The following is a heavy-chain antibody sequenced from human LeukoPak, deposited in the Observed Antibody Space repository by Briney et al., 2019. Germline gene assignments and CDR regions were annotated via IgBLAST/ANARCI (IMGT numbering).Heavy chain of an antibody. CDR2: MNPNSGNT. CDR1: GYTFTSYG. Sequence: ASVKVSCKASGYTFTSYGISWVRQATGQGLEWMGWMNPNSGNTGYAQKFQGRVTMTRNTSISTAYMELSSLRSEDTAVYYCARGVYYYDSSGENWFDPWGQGTLVTVSS. J-gene: IGHJ5*02. CDR3: ARGVYYYDSSGENWFDP. V-gene: IGHV1-8*02. D-gene: IGHD3-22*01.